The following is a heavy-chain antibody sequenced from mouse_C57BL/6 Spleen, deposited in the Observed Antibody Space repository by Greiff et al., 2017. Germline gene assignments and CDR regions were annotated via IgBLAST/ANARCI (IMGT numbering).Heavy chain of an antibody. CDR1: GYTFTSYG. V-gene: IGHV1-81*01. J-gene: IGHJ3*01. D-gene: IGHD1-1*01. CDR2: IYPRSGNT. CDR3: ARYGSSPWFAY. Sequence: VQLQQSGAELARPGASVKLSCKASGYTFTSYGISWVKQRTGQGLGWIGEIYPRSGNTYYNEKFKGKATLTADKSSSTAYMELRSLTSEDSAVYFCARYGSSPWFAYWGQGTLVTVSA.